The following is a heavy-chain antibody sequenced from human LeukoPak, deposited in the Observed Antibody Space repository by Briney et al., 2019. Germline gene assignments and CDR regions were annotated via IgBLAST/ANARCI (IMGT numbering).Heavy chain of an antibody. CDR2: IYHSGST. Sequence: GSLRLSCVASGFTFSTSWMSWVRQVPGKGLEWIGEIYHSGSTNYNPSLKSRVTISVDKSKNQFSLKLSSVTAADTAVYYCARAKGRGSIDYWGQGTLVTVSS. CDR3: ARAKGRGSIDY. V-gene: IGHV4-4*02. D-gene: IGHD3-10*01. CDR1: GFTFSTSW. J-gene: IGHJ4*02.